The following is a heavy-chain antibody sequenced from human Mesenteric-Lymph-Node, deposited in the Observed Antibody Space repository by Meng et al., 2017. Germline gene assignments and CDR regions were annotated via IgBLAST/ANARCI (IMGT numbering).Heavy chain of an antibody. J-gene: IGHJ4*02. CDR2: ISYDGSNT. Sequence: GESLKISCAASGFTFSSYAMHWVRQAPGKGLEGVAVISYDGSNTFSADSVKGRVSISRDNSKNTMYLQMNSLRPEDTAGDYCARDFLADITLIPRGRFDYWGQGTLVTVSS. CDR3: ARDFLADITLIPRGRFDY. D-gene: IGHD3-22*01. CDR1: GFTFSSYA. V-gene: IGHV3-30*04.